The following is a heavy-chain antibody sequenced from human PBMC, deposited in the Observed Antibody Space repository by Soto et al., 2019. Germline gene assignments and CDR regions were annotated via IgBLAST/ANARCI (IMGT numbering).Heavy chain of an antibody. CDR1: GFTFSSYA. CDR2: ISYDGSNK. J-gene: IGHJ3*02. V-gene: IGHV3-30-3*01. D-gene: IGHD3-22*01. Sequence: GGSLRLSCAASGFTFSSYAMHWVRQAPGKGLEWVAVISYDGSNKYYADSVKGRFTISRDNSKNTLYLQMNSLRAEDTAVYYCARSGPITMIVVGDTPGAFDIWGQGTMVTVSS. CDR3: ARSGPITMIVVGDTPGAFDI.